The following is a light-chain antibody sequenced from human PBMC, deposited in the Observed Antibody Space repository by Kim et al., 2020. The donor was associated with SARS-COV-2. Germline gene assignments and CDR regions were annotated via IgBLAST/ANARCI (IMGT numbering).Light chain of an antibody. CDR1: SGHRSHA. CDR2: LNIDGSH. J-gene: IGLJ3*02. V-gene: IGLV4-69*01. Sequence: ASVKLTCTLSSGHRSHAIAWHQQQLEKGPRFLMNLNIDGSHTKGDGIPDRFSGSSSGAERYLTISSLQSEDEADYYCQTWGTGIRVFGRGTQLTVL. CDR3: QTWGTGIRV.